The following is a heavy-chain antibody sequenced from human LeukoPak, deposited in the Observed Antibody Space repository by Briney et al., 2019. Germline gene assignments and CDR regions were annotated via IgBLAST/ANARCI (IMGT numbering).Heavy chain of an antibody. CDR1: GFTFSSYG. CDR2: ISGSGGST. CDR3: AKSRDFDSVVVTAFDY. V-gene: IGHV3-23*01. J-gene: IGHJ4*02. Sequence: GGTLRLSCAASGFTFSSYGMSWVRQAPGKGLEWVSAISGSGGSTYYADSVKGRFTFSRDNSKNTLYLQMNSLRAEDTAVYYCAKSRDFDSVVVTAFDYWGRGTLVTVSS. D-gene: IGHD2-21*02.